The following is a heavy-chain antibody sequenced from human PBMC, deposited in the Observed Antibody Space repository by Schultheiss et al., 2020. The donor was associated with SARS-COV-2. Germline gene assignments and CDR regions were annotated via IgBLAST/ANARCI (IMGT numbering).Heavy chain of an antibody. V-gene: IGHV3-53*01. D-gene: IGHD2-2*01. J-gene: IGHJ6*02. Sequence: GGSLRLSCAASGFTVSSNYMSWVRQAPGKGLEWVSVIYSCGSTYYADSVKGRFTISRDNAKNSLYLQMNSLRAEDTAVYYCARAAVPAYYYYGMDVWGQGTTVTVSS. CDR2: IYSCGST. CDR1: GFTVSSNY. CDR3: ARAAVPAYYYYGMDV.